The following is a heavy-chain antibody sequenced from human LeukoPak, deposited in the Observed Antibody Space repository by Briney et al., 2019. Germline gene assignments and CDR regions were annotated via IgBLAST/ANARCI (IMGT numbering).Heavy chain of an antibody. CDR3: ARLAAAGTRRFDY. D-gene: IGHD6-13*01. CDR1: GYSFITYW. J-gene: IGHJ4*02. Sequence: PGESLKISSKGSGYSFITYWIAWVRQMPGKGLEWMGIIYPHDSDTRYSPSFQGQVTISADNSISTAYLQWSSLKASDTAMYYCARLAAAGTRRFDYWGQGALVTVSS. V-gene: IGHV5-51*01. CDR2: IYPHDSDT.